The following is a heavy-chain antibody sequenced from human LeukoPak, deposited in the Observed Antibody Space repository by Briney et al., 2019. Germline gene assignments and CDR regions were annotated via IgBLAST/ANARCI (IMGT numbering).Heavy chain of an antibody. CDR2: INSDGSST. Sequence: GGSLRLSCAASGFTFSDYWMHWVRQGPGKGLVWVSRINSDGSSTNYADSVKGRFTISRDNAKNTLYLQMNSLRAEDTAVYYCVRPRVAAANCFDPWGQGTLVTASS. J-gene: IGHJ5*02. CDR3: VRPRVAAANCFDP. V-gene: IGHV3-74*01. D-gene: IGHD2-2*01. CDR1: GFTFSDYW.